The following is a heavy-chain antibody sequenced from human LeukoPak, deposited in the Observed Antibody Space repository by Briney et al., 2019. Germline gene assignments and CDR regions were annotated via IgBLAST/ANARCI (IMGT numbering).Heavy chain of an antibody. Sequence: SETLSLTCTVSGGSISSSSYYWGWIRQPPGKGLEWIGSIYYSGSTYYNASLKSRVTISVDTSKNQFSLKLSSVTAADTAVYYCASPQEWEPQQDAFDIWGQGTMVTVSS. CDR3: ASPQEWEPQQDAFDI. J-gene: IGHJ3*02. CDR1: GGSISSSSYY. CDR2: IYYSGST. V-gene: IGHV4-39*01. D-gene: IGHD1-26*01.